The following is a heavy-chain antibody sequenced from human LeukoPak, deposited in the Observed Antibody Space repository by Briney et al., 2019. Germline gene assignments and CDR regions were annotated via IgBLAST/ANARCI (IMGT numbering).Heavy chain of an antibody. Sequence: GGSLILSCTASGFTLGDYAMSWFRQAPGKGLERVGFIRSKAYGRTTEYAASVKCRFTISRDDSKSIAYLQMNSLKNEDTAVYYCTRAMMVRGVIITHPNFDYWGQGTLVTVSS. D-gene: IGHD3-10*01. J-gene: IGHJ4*02. CDR2: IRSKAYGRTT. V-gene: IGHV3-49*03. CDR1: GFTLGDYA. CDR3: TRAMMVRGVIITHPNFDY.